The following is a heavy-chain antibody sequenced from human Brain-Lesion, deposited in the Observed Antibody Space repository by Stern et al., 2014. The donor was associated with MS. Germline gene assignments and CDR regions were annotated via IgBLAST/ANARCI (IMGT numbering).Heavy chain of an antibody. Sequence: QLQLQESGSEVKKPGSSVIVSCKPSGDTFSNYALSWVRQAPGQGLEWVGGLIPFFGATRYGQKFQGRVTITPEESTGTAFMELSNLTSDDTAVYYCALRRSYYVYWGQGTLITVSS. D-gene: IGHD4-11*01. CDR1: GDTFSNYA. J-gene: IGHJ4*02. CDR2: LIPFFGAT. V-gene: IGHV1-69*01. CDR3: ALRRSYYVY.